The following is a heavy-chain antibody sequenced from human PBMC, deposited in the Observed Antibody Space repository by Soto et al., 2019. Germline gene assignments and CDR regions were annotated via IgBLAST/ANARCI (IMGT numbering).Heavy chain of an antibody. CDR2: IYSGGST. CDR1: EFTVSSNF. D-gene: IGHD4-17*01. J-gene: IGHJ3*01. CDR3: ARALTVTGTTYWDAIDL. V-gene: IGHV3-53*04. Sequence: EVQLVESGGGLVQPGGSLRLSCAASEFTVSSNFMSWVRQAPGKGLEWVSVIYSGGSTYYADSVKGRFTISRHNSKNTLYRQMNNPRYGDTAMYYCARALTVTGTTYWDAIDLWGEGTMVTVSS.